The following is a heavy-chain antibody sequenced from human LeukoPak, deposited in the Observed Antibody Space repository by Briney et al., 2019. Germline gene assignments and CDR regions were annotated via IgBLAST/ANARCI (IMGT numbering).Heavy chain of an antibody. CDR1: GYTFTGSY. Sequence: GASVKVSCKASGYTFTGSYMHWVRQAPGQGLEWMGWINPNSGGTNYAQKFQGRVTMTRDTSISTAYMELSRLRSDDTAVYYCARGPRYNSNDSVNWFDPWGQGTLVTVSS. V-gene: IGHV1-2*02. CDR3: ARGPRYNSNDSVNWFDP. J-gene: IGHJ5*02. CDR2: INPNSGGT. D-gene: IGHD1-1*01.